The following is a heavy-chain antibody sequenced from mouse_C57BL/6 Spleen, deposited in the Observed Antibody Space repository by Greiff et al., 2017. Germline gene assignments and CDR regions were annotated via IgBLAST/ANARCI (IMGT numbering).Heavy chain of an antibody. D-gene: IGHD2-1*01. Sequence: EVQLQQSGAELVRPGASVKLSCTASGFNIKEAYMHWVKQRPEQGLEWIGWIDPENGDTEYASKFQGKATITADTSSNTAYLQLSSLTSEDTAVYYCTTYPLYYRFAYWGQGTLVTVSA. CDR2: IDPENGDT. CDR1: GFNIKEAY. V-gene: IGHV14-4*01. CDR3: TTYPLYYRFAY. J-gene: IGHJ3*01.